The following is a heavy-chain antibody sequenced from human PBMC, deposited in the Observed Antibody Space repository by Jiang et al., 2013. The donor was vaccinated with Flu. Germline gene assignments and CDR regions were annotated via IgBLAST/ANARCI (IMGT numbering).Heavy chain of an antibody. V-gene: IGHV3-30-3*01. J-gene: IGHJ4*02. Sequence: VQLLESGGGVVQPGKSLRLSCAASGFTFSSYPMHWVRQAPGKGLEWVAVISYDGANKDYADSVKGRITISRDNSKNTLYLQMNSLRAEDTAVYYCARDNDSSGYYSYFDYWGQGTLV. CDR2: ISYDGANK. CDR3: ARDNDSSGYYSYFDY. CDR1: GFTFSSYP. D-gene: IGHD3-22*01.